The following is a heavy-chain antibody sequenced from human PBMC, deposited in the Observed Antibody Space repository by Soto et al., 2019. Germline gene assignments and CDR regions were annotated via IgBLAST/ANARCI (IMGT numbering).Heavy chain of an antibody. CDR3: ARGPLRWHFDY. V-gene: IGHV1-18*01. D-gene: IGHD4-17*01. CDR2: ISAYNGKP. Sequence: QVQLVQSGAEVKKPGASVKVCCKASGYTFTSYGISWVRQAPGQGLEWLGWISAYNGKPNYAPKLQGRVTMTTDTSTSTGYVELRSLRSDDTAVYYCARGPLRWHFDYWGQGTLVTVSS. J-gene: IGHJ4*02. CDR1: GYTFTSYG.